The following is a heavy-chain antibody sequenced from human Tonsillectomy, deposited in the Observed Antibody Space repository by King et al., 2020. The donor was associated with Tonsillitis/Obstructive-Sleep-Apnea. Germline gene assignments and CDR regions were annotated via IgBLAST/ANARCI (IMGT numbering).Heavy chain of an antibody. J-gene: IGHJ6*03. CDR2: IYYSGST. V-gene: IGHV4-61*01. CDR1: GGSVSSGSYY. Sequence: QLQESGPGLVKPSETLSLTCTVSGGSVSSGSYYWSWIRQPPGKGLEWIGYIYYSGSTNYKPSLKSRGTISVDTSKNQFSLKLTSVTAADTAVYYCARVLTDYYYYYMDVWGKGTTVTVSS. CDR3: ARVLTDYYYYYMDV.